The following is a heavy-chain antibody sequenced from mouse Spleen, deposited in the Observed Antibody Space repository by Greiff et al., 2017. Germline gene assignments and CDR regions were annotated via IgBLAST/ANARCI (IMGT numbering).Heavy chain of an antibody. D-gene: IGHD2-3*01. V-gene: IGHV1-26*01. CDR2: INPNNGGT. Sequence: EVQLQQSGPELVKPGASVKISCKASGYTFTDYYMNWVKQSHGKSLEWIGDINPNNGGTSYNQKFKGKATLTVDKSSSTAYMELRSLTSEDSAVYYCARSWLLACFAYWGQGTLVTVSA. CDR1: GYTFTDYY. CDR3: ARSWLLACFAY. J-gene: IGHJ3*01.